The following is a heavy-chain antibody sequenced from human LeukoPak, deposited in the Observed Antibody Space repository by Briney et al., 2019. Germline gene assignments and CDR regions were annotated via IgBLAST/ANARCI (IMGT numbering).Heavy chain of an antibody. CDR2: ISSDGTDT. CDR3: VGDILVMGY. V-gene: IGHV3-74*01. D-gene: IGHD2-8*02. J-gene: IGHJ4*02. Sequence: GGSLRLSCAASGFTFSGYWMHWVRHAPGKGLVWVSGISSDGTDTNYADSVKGRFTISRDNAKNTPYLQMNSLRADDTAVYYCVGDILVMGYWGQGTPVTVSS. CDR1: GFTFSGYW.